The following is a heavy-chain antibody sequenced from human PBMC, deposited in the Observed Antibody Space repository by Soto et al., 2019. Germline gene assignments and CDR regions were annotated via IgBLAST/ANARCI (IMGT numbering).Heavy chain of an antibody. CDR3: STWGRDGWYTGFF. V-gene: IGHV1-8*01. J-gene: IGHJ4*02. CDR1: GYTFTDYD. CDR2: MNPSSGKT. Sequence: QMQLVQSGAEVKTPGASVKVSCNASGYTFTDYDINWVRQAPGQGLEWVGRMNPSSGKTDYAQNFQARVTMTRDTSISTAYLELSNLGYEDTAVFYCSTWGRDGWYTGFFWGQGTLVTVAS. D-gene: IGHD6-19*01.